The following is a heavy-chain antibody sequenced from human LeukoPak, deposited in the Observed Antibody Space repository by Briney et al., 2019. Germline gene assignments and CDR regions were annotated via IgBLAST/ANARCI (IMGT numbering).Heavy chain of an antibody. J-gene: IGHJ4*02. CDR1: GFTFSNHA. D-gene: IGHD3-9*01. CDR3: AKGDSYYDLLTCFDF. CDR2: ISGSGGTT. V-gene: IGHV3-23*01. Sequence: GGSLRLSCVASGFTFSNHAMSWVRQIPGKGLEWVSAISGSGGTTPYADSVKGRFTISRDNSKNALYLQMNSLRDEDTAVYYCAKGDSYYDLLTCFDFWGLGTLVTVSS.